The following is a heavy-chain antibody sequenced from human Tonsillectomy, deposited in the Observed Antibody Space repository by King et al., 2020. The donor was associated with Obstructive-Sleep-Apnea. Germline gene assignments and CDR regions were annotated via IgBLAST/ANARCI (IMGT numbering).Heavy chain of an antibody. J-gene: IGHJ6*02. Sequence: QLQESGPGLVKPSETLSLTCTVSGGSLSRFYWSWIRQSPGKGLEWIGYIDYSGTTNYKPSLNSRVTISVNTSKNQFSLNLSSVTAADTALYYCAGTYYYDTSGDRKYYYGMDVWGQGTTVTVSS. V-gene: IGHV4-59*08. D-gene: IGHD3-22*01. CDR2: IDYSGTT. CDR1: GGSLSRFY. CDR3: AGTYYYDTSGDRKYYYGMDV.